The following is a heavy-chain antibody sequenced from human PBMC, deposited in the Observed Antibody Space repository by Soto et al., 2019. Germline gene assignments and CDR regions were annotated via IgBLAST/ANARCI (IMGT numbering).Heavy chain of an antibody. CDR2: ISSSCSNI. CDR3: ARGLDTGTNNCFDP. CDR1: GFTFSSYE. V-gene: IGHV3-48*03. D-gene: IGHD5-18*01. J-gene: IGHJ5*02. Sequence: EVQLVESGGGLVQPGGSLRLSCAASGFTFSSYEMNWVRQAPGKGLEWVSYISSSCSNIYYADSVKGRFTISRDNAKNSLYLQMNRLKDEDTAVYYCARGLDTGTNNCFDPWGQGSLVTVSS.